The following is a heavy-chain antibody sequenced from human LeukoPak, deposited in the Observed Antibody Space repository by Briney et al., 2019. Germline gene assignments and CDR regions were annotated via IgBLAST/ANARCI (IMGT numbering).Heavy chain of an antibody. Sequence: SETLSLTCTVSGGSISSYYWSWIRQPPGKGLEWIGYIYYSGSTNYNPSLKSRVTISVDTSKNQFSLKLSSVTAADTAVYYCARIDFDYGGNPYAFDIWGQGTMVTVSP. V-gene: IGHV4-59*01. CDR2: IYYSGST. CDR1: GGSISSYY. J-gene: IGHJ3*02. D-gene: IGHD4-23*01. CDR3: ARIDFDYGGNPYAFDI.